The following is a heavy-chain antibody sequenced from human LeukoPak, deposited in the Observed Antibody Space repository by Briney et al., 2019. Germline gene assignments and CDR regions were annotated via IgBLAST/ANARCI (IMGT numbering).Heavy chain of an antibody. J-gene: IGHJ4*02. CDR2: IYHSGST. CDR3: ARRGGYDLIDY. CDR1: GYSISSGYY. D-gene: IGHD5-12*01. Sequence: PSETLSLTCTVSGYSISSGYYWGWVRQPPGKGLEWIGSIYHSGSTYYNPSLKGRVTISVDTSKNQFSLKLSSVTAADTAVYYCARRGGYDLIDYWGQGTLVTVSS. V-gene: IGHV4-38-2*02.